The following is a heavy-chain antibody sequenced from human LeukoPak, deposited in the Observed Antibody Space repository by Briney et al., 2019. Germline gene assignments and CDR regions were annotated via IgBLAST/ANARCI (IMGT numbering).Heavy chain of an antibody. CDR2: IIPIFGTA. CDR3: ARGHYDYVWGSYPTQPRYYFDY. CDR1: GGTFSSYA. D-gene: IGHD3-16*02. Sequence: SVKVSCKASGGTFSSYAISWVRQAPGQGLEWMGGIIPIFGTANYAQKFQGRVTITADESTSTAYMELSSLRSEDTAVYYCARGHYDYVWGSYPTQPRYYFDYWGQGTLVTVSS. V-gene: IGHV1-69*13. J-gene: IGHJ4*02.